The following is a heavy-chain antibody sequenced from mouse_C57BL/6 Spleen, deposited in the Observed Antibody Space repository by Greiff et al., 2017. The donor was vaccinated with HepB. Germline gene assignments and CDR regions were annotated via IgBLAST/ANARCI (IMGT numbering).Heavy chain of an antibody. D-gene: IGHD2-1*01. CDR2: ISSGSSTI. CDR1: GFTFSDYG. Sequence: EVQVVESGGGLVKPGGSLKLSCAASGFTFSDYGMHWVRQAPEKGLEWVAYISSGSSTIYYADTVKGRFTISRDNAKNTLFLQMTSLRSEDTAMYYCARNGKKDYYAMDYWGQGTSVTVSS. V-gene: IGHV5-17*01. J-gene: IGHJ4*01. CDR3: ARNGKKDYYAMDY.